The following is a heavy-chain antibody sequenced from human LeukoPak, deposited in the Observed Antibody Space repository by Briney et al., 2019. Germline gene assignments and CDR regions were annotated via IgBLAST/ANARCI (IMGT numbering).Heavy chain of an antibody. D-gene: IGHD6-13*01. V-gene: IGHV4-39*07. Sequence: SETLSLTCAVSGASISGSGYYLGWIRQPPGKGLEWIGNIYYTGNTYYNASLQSRVTISIDTSKNQFSLKLSSVTAADTAVYYCARGRRQQLRSPWFDSWGQGTLVTVSS. CDR3: ARGRRQQLRSPWFDS. CDR1: GASISGSGYY. J-gene: IGHJ5*01. CDR2: IYYTGNT.